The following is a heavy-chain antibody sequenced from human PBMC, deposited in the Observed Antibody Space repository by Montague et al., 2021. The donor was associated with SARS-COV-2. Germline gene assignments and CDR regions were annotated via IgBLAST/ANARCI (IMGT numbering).Heavy chain of an antibody. D-gene: IGHD3-22*01. Sequence: CAISGDSVFSNSPASNWLTQSPPTVLEWLGGTYYRSKWYNDYAVXVKSRITINPDTSKNQFSLQLNSVTAEDTAVYYCARELRRIIMIVDIRGFDYWGQGTLVTVSS. CDR2: TYYRSKWYN. CDR3: ARELRRIIMIVDIRGFDY. CDR1: GDSVFSNSPA. V-gene: IGHV6-1*01. J-gene: IGHJ4*02.